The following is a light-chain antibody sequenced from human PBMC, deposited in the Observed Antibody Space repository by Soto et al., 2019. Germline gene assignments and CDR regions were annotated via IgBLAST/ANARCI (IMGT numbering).Light chain of an antibody. Sequence: SYELTQPPSVPVAPGQTATITRGGNHIGTKGVHWYQRKPGQAPVVVVYDDSDRPSGIPERFSGSNSANTATLTISRVEAGDEADYFCQVWDSISDQYVFGPGTKVTV. CDR3: QVWDSISDQYV. J-gene: IGLJ1*01. CDR1: HIGTKG. V-gene: IGLV3-21*02. CDR2: DDS.